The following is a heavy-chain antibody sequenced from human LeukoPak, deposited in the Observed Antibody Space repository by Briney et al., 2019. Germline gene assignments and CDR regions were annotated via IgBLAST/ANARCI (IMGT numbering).Heavy chain of an antibody. Sequence: SVKVSCKASGGTFSSYAISWVRQAPGQGLEWMGGIIPIFGTANYAQKFQGRVTITADESTSTAYMELSSLRSEDTAVYYCARDRNWGPYYYYYMDVWGKGTTVTVSS. CDR1: GGTFSSYA. CDR3: ARDRNWGPYYYYYMDV. J-gene: IGHJ6*03. V-gene: IGHV1-69*13. CDR2: IIPIFGTA. D-gene: IGHD7-27*01.